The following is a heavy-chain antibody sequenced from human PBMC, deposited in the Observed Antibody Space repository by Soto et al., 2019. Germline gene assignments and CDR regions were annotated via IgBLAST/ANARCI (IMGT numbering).Heavy chain of an antibody. CDR3: ARPHNCSGGSCHFDY. J-gene: IGHJ4*02. Sequence: SETLSLTCTVSGGSISSSSYYWGWIRQPPGKGLEWIGSIYYSGSTYYNPSLKGRVTISVDTSKNQFSLKLSSVTAADTAVYYFARPHNCSGGSCHFDYWGQGTLVTVSS. D-gene: IGHD2-15*01. V-gene: IGHV4-39*01. CDR2: IYYSGST. CDR1: GGSISSSSYY.